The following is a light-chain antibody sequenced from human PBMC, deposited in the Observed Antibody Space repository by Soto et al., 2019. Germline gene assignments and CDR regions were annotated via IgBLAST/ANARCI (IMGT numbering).Light chain of an antibody. CDR2: GAS. V-gene: IGKV3-15*01. CDR1: QSVSSY. CDR3: HHYNTYST. J-gene: IGKJ1*01. Sequence: EIGMTPSPATPSPSPGGRATPSFRASQSVSSYLAWYQQKPGQAPRLLIYGASTRATGFPARFSGSGSGTDFTLTIGSLQSEDFATYYCHHYNTYSTFGQGTKV.